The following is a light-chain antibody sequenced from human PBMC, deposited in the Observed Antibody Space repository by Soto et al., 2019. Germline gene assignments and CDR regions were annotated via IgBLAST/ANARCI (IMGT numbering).Light chain of an antibody. CDR2: KTS. V-gene: IGKV1-5*03. CDR1: QAVNPW. CDR3: QQYYSRES. J-gene: IGKJ1*01. Sequence: DIQMTQSPSIVSASVGDTVTITCRASQAVNPWLAWHQQKPGKVPRVLIYKTSDLENGVPSRFSGSGSGTEYTLTISNLQPDDFETYYCQQYYSRESFGQGTKVAIK.